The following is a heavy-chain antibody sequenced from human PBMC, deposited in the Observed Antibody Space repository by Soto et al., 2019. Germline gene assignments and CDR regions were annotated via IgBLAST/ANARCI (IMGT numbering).Heavy chain of an antibody. V-gene: IGHV3-30-3*01. D-gene: IGHD7-27*01. CDR3: ARGAGEGWYFDL. CDR1: GFTFSSSA. Sequence: QVQLVESGGGVVQPGRSLRLSCAASGFTFSSSAMHWVRQAPGKGLEWVAVISYDGSNKYYADYVKGRFTIARDNSKNTLYLQMNSLRAEDTAVYYCARGAGEGWYFDLWGRGTLGTVSS. J-gene: IGHJ2*01. CDR2: ISYDGSNK.